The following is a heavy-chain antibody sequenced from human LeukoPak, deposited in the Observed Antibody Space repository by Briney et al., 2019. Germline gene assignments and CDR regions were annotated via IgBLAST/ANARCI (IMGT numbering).Heavy chain of an antibody. V-gene: IGHV3-21*01. Sequence: GGSLRLSCAASGFTFSSYSMNWVRQAPGKGLEWVSSISSSSSYIYYADSVKGRFTISRDNAKNSLYLQMNSLRAEDTAVYYCARGGGSYYDSSGYYYLHYYYYYMDVWGKGTTVTISS. CDR2: ISSSSSYI. D-gene: IGHD3-22*01. CDR1: GFTFSSYS. J-gene: IGHJ6*03. CDR3: ARGGGSYYDSSGYYYLHYYYYYMDV.